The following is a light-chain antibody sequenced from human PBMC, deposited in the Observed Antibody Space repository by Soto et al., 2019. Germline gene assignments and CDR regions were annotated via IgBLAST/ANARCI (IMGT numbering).Light chain of an antibody. Sequence: QSVLTQPPSASGTPGQRVTIYCSGSSSNIGRNSISWYQQLPGTAPKLLIYDTNQRPSGVPDRFSGSKSGTSASLAIRGLQSGDEADYYCASWDDSLNGYVFGTGTKLT. CDR3: ASWDDSLNGYV. V-gene: IGLV1-44*01. CDR2: DTN. J-gene: IGLJ1*01. CDR1: SSNIGRNS.